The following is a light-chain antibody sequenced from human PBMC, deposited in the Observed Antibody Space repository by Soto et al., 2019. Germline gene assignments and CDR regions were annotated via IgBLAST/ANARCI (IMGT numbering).Light chain of an antibody. J-gene: IGKJ2*01. CDR1: QSISSY. CDR3: QQSYSTPPEPT. CDR2: AAS. V-gene: IGKV1-39*01. Sequence: DIHMTQSPSSLSASVGDRVTITCRASQSISSYLNWYQQKPGKAPKLLIYAASSLQSGVPSRFSGSGSGTDFTLTISSLQPEDFATYYCQQSYSTPPEPTFGQGTKLEIK.